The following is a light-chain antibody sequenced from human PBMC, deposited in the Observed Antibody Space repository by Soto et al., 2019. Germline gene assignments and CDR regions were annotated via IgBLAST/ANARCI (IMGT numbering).Light chain of an antibody. CDR2: GNS. CDR3: QSYDSSLSGSAV. J-gene: IGLJ7*01. CDR1: SSNTGAGYD. Sequence: QTVVTQPPSVSGAPGQRVTISCTGSSSNTGAGYDVHWYQQLPGTAPKLLIYGNSNRPSGVPDRFSGSKSGTSASLAITGLQAEDEADYYCQSYDSSLSGSAVFGGGTKLTVL. V-gene: IGLV1-40*01.